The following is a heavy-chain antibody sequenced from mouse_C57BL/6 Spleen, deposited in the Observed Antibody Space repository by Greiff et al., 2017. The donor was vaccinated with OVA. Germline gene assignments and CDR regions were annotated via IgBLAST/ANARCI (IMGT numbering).Heavy chain of an antibody. D-gene: IGHD1-1*01. CDR3: AREGDYYGSSYVPHWYFDV. CDR2: IDPNSGGT. Sequence: QVQLQQPGAELVKPGASVKLSCKASGYTFTSYWMHWVKQRPGRGLEWIGRIDPNSGGTKYNEKFKSKATLTVDKPSSTAYMQLSSLTSEDSAVYYCAREGDYYGSSYVPHWYFDVWGTGTTVTVSS. J-gene: IGHJ1*03. CDR1: GYTFTSYW. V-gene: IGHV1-72*01.